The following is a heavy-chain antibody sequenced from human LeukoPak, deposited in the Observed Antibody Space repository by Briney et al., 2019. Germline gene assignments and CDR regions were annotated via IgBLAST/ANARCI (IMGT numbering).Heavy chain of an antibody. J-gene: IGHJ4*02. D-gene: IGHD3-9*01. V-gene: IGHV4-59*01. CDR3: ARGSLGGLRYFDWSTPSFDY. Sequence: SETLSLTCTVSGGSISSYYWSWIRQPPGKGLEWIGYIYYSGSTNYNPSLKSRVTISVDTSKNQFSLKLSSVTAADTAVYYCARGSLGGLRYFDWSTPSFDYWGQGTLVAVSS. CDR2: IYYSGST. CDR1: GGSISSYY.